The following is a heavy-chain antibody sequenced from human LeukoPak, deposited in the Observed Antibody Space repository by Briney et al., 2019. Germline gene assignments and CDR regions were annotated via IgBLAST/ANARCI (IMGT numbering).Heavy chain of an antibody. D-gene: IGHD2-2*01. CDR3: ARVISPAAIDIDY. CDR1: GGTFSSYA. CDR2: IIPILGIA. Sequence: SVKVSCKASGGTFSSYAISWVRQAPGQGLEWMGRIIPILGIANYAQKFQGRVTITADKSTSTAYMELSSLRSEDTAVYYCARVISPAAIDIDYWGQGTLVTVSS. J-gene: IGHJ4*02. V-gene: IGHV1-69*04.